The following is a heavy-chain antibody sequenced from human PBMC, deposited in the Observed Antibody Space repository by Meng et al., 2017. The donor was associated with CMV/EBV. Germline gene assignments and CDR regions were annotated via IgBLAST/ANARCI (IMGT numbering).Heavy chain of an antibody. CDR1: GFTFSSYG. CDR3: AKVGTIFGVVMPDPYYYYGMDV. Sequence: GGPLRLSCAASGFTFSSYGMHWVRQAPGKGLEWVAFIRYDGSNKYYADSVKGRFTISRDNSKNTLYLQMNSLRAEDTAVYYCAKVGTIFGVVMPDPYYYYGMDVWGQGTTVTVSS. V-gene: IGHV3-30*02. J-gene: IGHJ6*02. CDR2: IRYDGSNK. D-gene: IGHD3-3*01.